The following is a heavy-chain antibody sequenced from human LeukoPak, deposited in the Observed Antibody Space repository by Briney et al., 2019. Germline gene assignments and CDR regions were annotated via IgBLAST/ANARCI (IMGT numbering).Heavy chain of an antibody. J-gene: IGHJ5*02. CDR1: GGSISNYY. V-gene: IGHV4-59*01. CDR2: IYYSGTT. D-gene: IGHD3-10*01. Sequence: SETLSLTCTVSGGSISNYYWNWIRQPPGKGLEWIGYIYYSGTTNYNPSLKSRVTISVDTSKHQFSLKLSTVPAADPAVYYCARRGSFNWFDPWGKGNLVTVSS. CDR3: ARRGSFNWFDP.